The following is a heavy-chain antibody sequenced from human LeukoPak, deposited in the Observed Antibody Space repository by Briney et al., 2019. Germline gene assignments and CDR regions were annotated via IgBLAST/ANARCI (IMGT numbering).Heavy chain of an antibody. Sequence: PGESLKISCKTSGYTFTSYWIGWVRPTPGKGLACMGVFFPRDSDVRYSPSFQGQVTISADKSTNTAYLHWGSLKASDSAMYYCVRSLPGTLLRGYGMDVWGPGTTVTVS. J-gene: IGHJ6*02. CDR3: VRSLPGTLLRGYGMDV. V-gene: IGHV5-51*01. CDR1: GYTFTSYW. D-gene: IGHD3-10*01. CDR2: FFPRDSDV.